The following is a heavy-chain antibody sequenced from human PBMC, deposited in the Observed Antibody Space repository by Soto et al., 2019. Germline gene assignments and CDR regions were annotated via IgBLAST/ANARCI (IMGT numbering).Heavy chain of an antibody. CDR2: IYYSGST. CDR1: GGSISSGGYY. CDR3: ARVWGYAFDY. Sequence: SETLSLTCAVSGGSISSGGYYWSWIRQPPGKGLEWIGYIYYSGSTNYNPSLKSRVTISVDTSKNQFSLKLSSVTAADTAVYYCARVWGYAFDYWGQGTLVTVSS. D-gene: IGHD3-16*01. J-gene: IGHJ4*02. V-gene: IGHV4-61*08.